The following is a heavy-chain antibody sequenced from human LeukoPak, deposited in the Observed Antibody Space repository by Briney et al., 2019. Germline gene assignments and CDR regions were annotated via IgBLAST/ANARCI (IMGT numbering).Heavy chain of an antibody. D-gene: IGHD7-27*01. V-gene: IGHV3-7*01. Sequence: GGSLRLSCAASGFTFNSFFLNWVRLTPGRELEWVACISQDGSETFYMDSVRGRFTISRDNTKNSLYLQMNSLRAEDTAVYFCVRDLGHSRHYFEYWGQGALVTVSS. J-gene: IGHJ4*02. CDR1: GFTFNSFF. CDR2: ISQDGSET. CDR3: VRDLGHSRHYFEY.